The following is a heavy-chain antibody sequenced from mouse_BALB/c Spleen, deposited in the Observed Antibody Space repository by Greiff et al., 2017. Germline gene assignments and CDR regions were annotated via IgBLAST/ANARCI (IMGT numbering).Heavy chain of an antibody. D-gene: IGHD2-4*01. CDR1: GFNIKDTY. J-gene: IGHJ4*01. V-gene: IGHV14-3*02. Sequence: VQPQQSGAELVKPGASVKLSCTASGFNIKDTYMHWVKQRPEQGLEWIGRIDPANGNTKYDPKFQGKATITADTSSNTAYLQLSSLTSEDTAVYYCARYDYDVAMDYWGQGTSVTVSS. CDR2: IDPANGNT. CDR3: ARYDYDVAMDY.